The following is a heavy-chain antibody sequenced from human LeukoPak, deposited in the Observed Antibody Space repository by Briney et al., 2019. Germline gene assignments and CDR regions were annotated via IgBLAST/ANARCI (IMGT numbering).Heavy chain of an antibody. CDR2: IKDDGSGK. CDR3: VRGAGNFAY. Sequence: PGGSLRLSCVASGFTFSTYWMSWVRQAPGEGLEWVANIKDDGSGKYYVDSVKGRFTISRDNAKNSLFLQMNSLRAEDTAVYYCVRGAGNFAYWGQGTLVTVSS. J-gene: IGHJ4*02. V-gene: IGHV3-7*01. D-gene: IGHD6-13*01. CDR1: GFTFSTYW.